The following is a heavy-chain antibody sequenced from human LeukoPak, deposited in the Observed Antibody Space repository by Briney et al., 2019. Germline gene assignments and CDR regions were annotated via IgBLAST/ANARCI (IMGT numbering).Heavy chain of an antibody. CDR1: GFTFSSYG. J-gene: IGHJ4*02. Sequence: GGSLRLSCSAPGFTFSSYGMNWVRQAPGKGLEWVANINQGGSEKYYVDSVKGRFTISRDNSKNTLYLQVNSLRAEDTAVYYCAKGGKWDVTPFDYWGQGTLVTVSS. CDR3: AKGGKWDVTPFDY. V-gene: IGHV3-7*03. D-gene: IGHD1-26*01. CDR2: INQGGSEK.